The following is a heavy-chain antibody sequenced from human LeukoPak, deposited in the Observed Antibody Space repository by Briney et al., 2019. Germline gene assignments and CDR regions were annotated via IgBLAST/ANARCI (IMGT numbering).Heavy chain of an antibody. CDR3: ARDYLYSYDFWRPHPGGTFDY. V-gene: IGHV1-2*02. J-gene: IGHJ4*02. D-gene: IGHD3-3*01. CDR1: GYTFTGYY. CDR2: INPNSGGT. Sequence: ASLKVSCKTSGYTFTGYYMHWVRQAPGQGLEWMGWINPNSGGTNYAQKFQGRVTMTRDTSISTAYMELSRLRSDDTAVYYCARDYLYSYDFWRPHPGGTFDYWGQGTLVTVSS.